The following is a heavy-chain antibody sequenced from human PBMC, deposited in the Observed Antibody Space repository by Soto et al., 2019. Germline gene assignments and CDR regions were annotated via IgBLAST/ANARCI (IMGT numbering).Heavy chain of an antibody. CDR3: ARLRRASGYDPRQYDYIWGSYRNNWFDP. CDR1: GGSISSSSYY. V-gene: IGHV4-39*01. J-gene: IGHJ5*02. Sequence: PSETLSLTCTVSGGSISSSSYYWGWIRQPPGKGLEWIGSIYYSGSTYYNPSLKSRVTISVDTSKNQFSLKLSSVTAADAAVYYCARLRRASGYDPRQYDYIWGSYRNNWFDPWGQGTLVTVSS. D-gene: IGHD3-16*02. CDR2: IYYSGST.